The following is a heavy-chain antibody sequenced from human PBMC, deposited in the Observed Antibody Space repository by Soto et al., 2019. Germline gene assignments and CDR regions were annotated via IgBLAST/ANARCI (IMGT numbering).Heavy chain of an antibody. D-gene: IGHD3-22*01. Sequence: EVQLVESGGGLVKPGGSLRLSCAASGFTFNYYSMNWVRQAPGKGLEWVSSISSSGTDIYYADSVKGRFTISRDNANHSLYLQMNSLRAEDTAVYYCAMIVVVGHDYWGQGTLVTVSS. J-gene: IGHJ4*02. V-gene: IGHV3-21*01. CDR2: ISSSGTDI. CDR3: AMIVVVGHDY. CDR1: GFTFNYYS.